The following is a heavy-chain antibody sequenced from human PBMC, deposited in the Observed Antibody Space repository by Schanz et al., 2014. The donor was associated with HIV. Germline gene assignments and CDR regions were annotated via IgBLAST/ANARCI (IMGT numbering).Heavy chain of an antibody. Sequence: QVQLVESGGGVVQPGRSLRLSCAASGFSFSSYGMHWVRQAPGKGLEWVAIIWYDGSNKYYSEYVKGRFTISRDKSKNTLYLEMNSLRVEDTAVYYCARVALAVDGADYGMDVWGQGITVTVSS. CDR1: GFSFSSYG. CDR3: ARVALAVDGADYGMDV. J-gene: IGHJ6*02. CDR2: IWYDGSNK. D-gene: IGHD2-2*01. V-gene: IGHV3-33*01.